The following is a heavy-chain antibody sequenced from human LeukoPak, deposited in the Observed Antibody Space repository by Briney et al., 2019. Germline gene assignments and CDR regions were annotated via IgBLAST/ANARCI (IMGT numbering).Heavy chain of an antibody. J-gene: IGHJ4*02. Sequence: GASVKVSCKVSGYMFTELSMHWVRQAPGKGLGRMGGFGPEDDEKKYAQKFQGRVTMTEDTSTDTAYMELSSLRSEDTAVYYCAAELSSGYFDYWGQGTLVTVSS. D-gene: IGHD3-22*01. CDR3: AAELSSGYFDY. CDR1: GYMFTELS. V-gene: IGHV1-24*01. CDR2: FGPEDDEK.